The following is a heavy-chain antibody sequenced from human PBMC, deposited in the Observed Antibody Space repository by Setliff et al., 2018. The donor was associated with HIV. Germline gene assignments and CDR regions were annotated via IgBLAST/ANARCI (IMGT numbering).Heavy chain of an antibody. D-gene: IGHD1-26*01. CDR3: TSPIPGYGGPWYEDVSFEI. CDR2: IRSKRNSYGT. V-gene: IGHV3-73*01. J-gene: IGHJ3*02. CDR1: GVILSGTA. Sequence: PGGSLRLSCTASGVILSGTAIHWVRQASGQGLEWIGRIRSKRNSYGTAYAASVKGRFIISRDDSGNTAYLQMNSLKTEDTAVYYCTSPIPGYGGPWYEDVSFEIWGQGTKVTVSS.